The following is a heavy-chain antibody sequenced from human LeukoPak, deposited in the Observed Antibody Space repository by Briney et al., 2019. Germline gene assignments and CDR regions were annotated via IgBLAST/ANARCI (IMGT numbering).Heavy chain of an antibody. CDR3: ARFYCSSTSCGMDV. Sequence: VSVKVSCKASGYTFTSYDINWVRQATGQGLEWMGWMNPNSGNTGYAQKFQGRVTMTRNTSISTAYMELSSLRSEDTAVYYCARFYCSSTSCGMDVWGQGTTVTVSS. CDR2: MNPNSGNT. V-gene: IGHV1-8*01. CDR1: GYTFTSYD. D-gene: IGHD2-2*01. J-gene: IGHJ6*02.